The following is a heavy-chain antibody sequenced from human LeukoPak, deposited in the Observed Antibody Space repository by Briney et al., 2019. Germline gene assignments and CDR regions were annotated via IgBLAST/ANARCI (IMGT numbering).Heavy chain of an antibody. CDR3: ARGYMTADY. Sequence: PGGSLRLSCVASGFTFNNYWMSWVRQAPGKGLEWVASIKQDGSDKYYVDSVRGRFTISRDNAKNSLYLQMGSLRAGDTAVYYCARGYMTADYWGQGSLVTVSS. V-gene: IGHV3-7*05. CDR2: IKQDGSDK. CDR1: GFTFNNYW. D-gene: IGHD2-2*02. J-gene: IGHJ4*02.